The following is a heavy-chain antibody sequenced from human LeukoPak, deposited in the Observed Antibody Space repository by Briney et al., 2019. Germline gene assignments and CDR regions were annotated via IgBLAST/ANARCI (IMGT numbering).Heavy chain of an antibody. D-gene: IGHD2-21*02. Sequence: GGSLRLSCAASGLTLSDYFMSWIRQAPGKGLEWVSYISSGGSIIYYADSVKGRFTISGDISKNTLFLQMNNLRADDTAVYYCARSMYCGGDCYYYFDYWGQGTLVTVAS. CDR1: GLTLSDYF. CDR2: ISSGGSII. CDR3: ARSMYCGGDCYYYFDY. J-gene: IGHJ4*02. V-gene: IGHV3-11*04.